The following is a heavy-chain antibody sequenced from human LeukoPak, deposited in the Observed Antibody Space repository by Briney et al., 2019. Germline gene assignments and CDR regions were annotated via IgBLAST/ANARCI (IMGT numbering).Heavy chain of an antibody. CDR1: GFTVSSNY. Sequence: QPGGSLRLSCAASGFTVSSNYMSWVRQAPGKGLEWVSVIYSGGSTYYADSVKGRFTISRDNSKNTLYLQMNSLRAEDTAVYYCVRGERQWDQFDYWGQGTPVTVSS. J-gene: IGHJ4*02. V-gene: IGHV3-53*01. D-gene: IGHD1-26*01. CDR3: VRGERQWDQFDY. CDR2: IYSGGST.